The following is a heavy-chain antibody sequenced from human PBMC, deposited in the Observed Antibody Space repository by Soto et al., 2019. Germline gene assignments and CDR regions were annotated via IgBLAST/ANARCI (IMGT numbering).Heavy chain of an antibody. Sequence: SETLSLTCTVSGGSIIPYYWTWIRQPPGKGLEWIGYIYYTGSTKYNPSLKSRVTISVDTSKGQFSLTLSSVTAADTAVYYCARDSQYCGGGRCYSEFYGMDGWGQGTTVTVAS. CDR3: ARDSQYCGGGRCYSEFYGMDG. CDR1: GGSIIPYY. D-gene: IGHD2-15*01. V-gene: IGHV4-59*01. CDR2: IYYTGST. J-gene: IGHJ6*02.